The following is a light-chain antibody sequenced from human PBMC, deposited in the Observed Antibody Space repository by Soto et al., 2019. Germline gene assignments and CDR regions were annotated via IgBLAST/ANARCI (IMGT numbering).Light chain of an antibody. CDR2: GAS. V-gene: IGKV3-15*01. CDR1: QSVGSN. Sequence: GISQSASTVSVSPGERVTLSCRARQSVGSNLAWYQQKPGQAPRLLIYGASTRATGIPARFSGSGSETEFTLTISSLQAEDSAVYFCQQYNNWPTWTFGQGTKVDIK. CDR3: QQYNNWPTWT. J-gene: IGKJ1*01.